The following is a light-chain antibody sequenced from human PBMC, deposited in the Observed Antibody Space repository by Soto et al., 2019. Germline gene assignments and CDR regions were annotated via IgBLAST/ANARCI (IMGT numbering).Light chain of an antibody. V-gene: IGKV3-20*01. CDR1: QSVRSSF. CDR3: QQYGSSPET. Sequence: EIVLTQSPGTLSLSPGERATLSCRASQSVRSSFLAWYQQKPGQAPRLLIYAASSRATGIPDRVSGSGSGTDITLTISRLEREDFAVYYCQQYGSSPETFGQGTKVEIK. CDR2: AAS. J-gene: IGKJ1*01.